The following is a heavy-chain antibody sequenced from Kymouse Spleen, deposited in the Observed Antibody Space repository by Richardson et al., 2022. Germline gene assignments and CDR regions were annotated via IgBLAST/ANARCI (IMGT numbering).Heavy chain of an antibody. CDR1: GGSISSSSYY. D-gene: IGHD3-10*01. CDR2: IYYSGST. J-gene: IGHJ4*02. Sequence: QLQLQESGPGLVKPSETLSLTCTVSGGSISSSSYYWGWIRQPPGKGLEWIGSIYYSGSTYYNPSLKSRVTISVDTSKNQFSLKLSSVTAADTAVYYCARAITMVRGVITYFDYWGQGTLVTVSS. V-gene: IGHV4-39*01. CDR3: ARAITMVRGVITYFDY.